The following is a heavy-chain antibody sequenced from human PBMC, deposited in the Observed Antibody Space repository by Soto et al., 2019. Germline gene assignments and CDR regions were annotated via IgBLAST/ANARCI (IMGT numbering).Heavy chain of an antibody. Sequence: QVQLVESGGGVVQPGRSLRLSCAASGFTFSSYGMHWVRQAPGKGLEWVAVISYDGSNKYYEDSVKGRFTISRDNSKTTLYLQMNSLRAEDTAVYYCAKANGMDVWGQGTTVTVSS. CDR2: ISYDGSNK. CDR3: AKANGMDV. V-gene: IGHV3-30*18. J-gene: IGHJ6*02. CDR1: GFTFSSYG.